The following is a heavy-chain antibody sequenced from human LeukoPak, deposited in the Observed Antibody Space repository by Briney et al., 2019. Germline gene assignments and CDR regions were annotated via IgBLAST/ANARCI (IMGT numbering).Heavy chain of an antibody. Sequence: PGGSLRLSCAASGFTLSSYEMNWVRQAPGKGLEWVSYISSSGSTIYYADSVKGRFTISRDNAKNSLYLQMNSLRAEDTAVYYCARVGGFYDILTGHAYYFDYWGQGTLVTVSS. CDR1: GFTLSSYE. V-gene: IGHV3-48*03. CDR2: ISSSGSTI. D-gene: IGHD3-9*01. J-gene: IGHJ4*02. CDR3: ARVGGFYDILTGHAYYFDY.